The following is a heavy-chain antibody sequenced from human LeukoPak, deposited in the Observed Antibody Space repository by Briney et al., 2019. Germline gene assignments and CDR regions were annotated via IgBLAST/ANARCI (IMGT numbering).Heavy chain of an antibody. V-gene: IGHV4-4*07. Sequence: SETLSLTCTVSGGSISNYYWSLIRQPAGKGLEWIGRIYTSGITNYNPSLKSRVTMSVDTSKKQFSLKLSSVTAADTAVYYCAKDGYSSSMDAWGKGTTVTVSS. CDR1: GGSISNYY. CDR3: AKDGYSSSMDA. CDR2: IYTSGIT. J-gene: IGHJ6*03. D-gene: IGHD6-13*01.